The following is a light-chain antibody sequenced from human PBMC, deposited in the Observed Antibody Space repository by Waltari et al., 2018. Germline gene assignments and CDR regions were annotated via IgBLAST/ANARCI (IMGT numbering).Light chain of an antibody. CDR3: LQDYDYPLT. CDR1: QGIRSD. Sequence: AIQLPQSPSSLSASVGDRVTITCRASQGIRSDLGWYQQKPGQPPKLLIFAASMLQSGVPSRFSGSASGTDFTLTISSLQPEDFATYYCLQDYDYPLTFGGGTKVEIK. J-gene: IGKJ4*01. V-gene: IGKV1-6*01. CDR2: AAS.